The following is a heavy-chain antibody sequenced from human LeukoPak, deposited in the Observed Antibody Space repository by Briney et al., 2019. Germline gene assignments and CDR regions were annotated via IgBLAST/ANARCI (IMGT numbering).Heavy chain of an antibody. CDR1: GFRFSRYW. CDR2: INQDGTIE. J-gene: IGHJ4*02. CDR3: ARIGYSSSSLDF. V-gene: IGHV3-7*01. D-gene: IGHD6-6*01. Sequence: GGSLRLSCAASGFRFSRYWMTWVRQAPGKGLEWVANINQDGTIEYYLDSVEGRFTISRDNAKSSVYLQMNSLRPEDTAVYYCARIGYSSSSLDFWGQGTLVTVSS.